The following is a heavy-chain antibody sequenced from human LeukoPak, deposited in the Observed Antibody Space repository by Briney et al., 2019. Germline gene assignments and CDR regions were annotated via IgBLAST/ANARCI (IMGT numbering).Heavy chain of an antibody. Sequence: GGSLRLSCAASGFTFSSYSMNWVRQSPGKGLEWVSSISISSMYIYYADSLKGRFTISRDNAKPSLYLQLHSLRAEDTAVYSCARAGAQEGYWGQGPLVPVSS. V-gene: IGHV3-21*01. D-gene: IGHD7-27*01. CDR2: ISISSMYI. J-gene: IGHJ4*02. CDR3: ARAGAQEGY. CDR1: GFTFSSYS.